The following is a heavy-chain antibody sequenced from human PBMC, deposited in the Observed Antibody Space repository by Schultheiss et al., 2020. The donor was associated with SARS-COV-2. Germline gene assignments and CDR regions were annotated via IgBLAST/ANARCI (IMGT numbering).Heavy chain of an antibody. Sequence: GESLKISCAASGFSFSSYGMHWVLQAPGKGLEWVVVISYEESNKYYADSVKGRFTISSDNCKNTVYLQMNNLRAEDTAEYYLARERPYGAFYYYYGMDVWGQGTTVTVSS. D-gene: IGHD4/OR15-4a*01. CDR2: ISYEESNK. V-gene: IGHV3-30*03. CDR1: GFSFSSYG. J-gene: IGHJ6*02. CDR3: ARERPYGAFYYYYGMDV.